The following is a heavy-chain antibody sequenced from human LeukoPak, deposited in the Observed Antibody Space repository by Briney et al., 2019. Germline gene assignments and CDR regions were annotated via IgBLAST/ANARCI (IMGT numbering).Heavy chain of an antibody. CDR2: ISAYNGNT. Sequence: ASVKVSCKASGYTFTSYGISWVRQAPGQGLEWMGWISAYNGNTNYAQKLQGRVTMTTDTSTSTAYMELRSLRSDDTAVYYCARDCSGGSCYSWSFEDYYYYGMDVWGQGTTVTVSS. CDR3: ARDCSGGSCYSWSFEDYYYYGMDV. V-gene: IGHV1-18*01. J-gene: IGHJ6*02. D-gene: IGHD2-15*01. CDR1: GYTFTSYG.